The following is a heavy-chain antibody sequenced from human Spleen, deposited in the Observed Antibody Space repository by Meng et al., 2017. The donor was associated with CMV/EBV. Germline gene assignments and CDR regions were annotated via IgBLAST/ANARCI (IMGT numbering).Heavy chain of an antibody. V-gene: IGHV1-2*02. Sequence: ASVKVSCKASGYTFTGYYMHWVRQAPGQGLEWMGWINPNSGGTNYAQKFQGRVTMTRDTSISTAYMELSSLRSEDTAVYYCARVRIAAAGLYYYYGMDVWGQGTTVTVSS. CDR3: ARVRIAAAGLYYYYGMDV. D-gene: IGHD6-13*01. J-gene: IGHJ6*02. CDR1: GYTFTGYY. CDR2: INPNSGGT.